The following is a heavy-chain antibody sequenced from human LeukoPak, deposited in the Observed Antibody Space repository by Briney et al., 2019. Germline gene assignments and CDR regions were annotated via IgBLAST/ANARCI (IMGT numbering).Heavy chain of an antibody. V-gene: IGHV3-48*03. Sequence: AGGSLRLSCAASGFTFSSYEMNWVRQAPGKGLEWVSYISSSGSIIYYADSVKGRFTISRDNAKNSLYLQMNSLTAEDTAVYYCARRYGDYLSHFEYWGQGTLVTVSS. CDR1: GFTFSSYE. D-gene: IGHD4-17*01. CDR3: ARRYGDYLSHFEY. CDR2: ISSSGSII. J-gene: IGHJ4*02.